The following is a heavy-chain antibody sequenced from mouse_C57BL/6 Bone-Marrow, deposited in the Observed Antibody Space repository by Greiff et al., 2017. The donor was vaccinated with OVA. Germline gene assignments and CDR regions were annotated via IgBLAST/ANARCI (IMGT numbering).Heavy chain of an antibody. V-gene: IGHV10-3*01. Sequence: EVQLVESGGGLVQPKGSLKLSCAASGFTFNTYAMHWVRQAPGKGLEWVARIRSKSSNYATYYADSVKDRFTISRDDSQSMLYLQMNNMKDEDTAMDYGGRDRGGSDYWGQGTTLTVSS. CDR1: GFTFNTYA. CDR3: GRDRGGSDY. D-gene: IGHD3-3*01. J-gene: IGHJ2*01. CDR2: IRSKSSNYAT.